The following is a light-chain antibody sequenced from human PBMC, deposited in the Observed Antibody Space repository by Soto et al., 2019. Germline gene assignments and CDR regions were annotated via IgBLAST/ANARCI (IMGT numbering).Light chain of an antibody. Sequence: LLTQSPGTLSLSPGDRVTLSCRPSQSVSSSNLAWYQQKPGQAPRLLIYAASSRATGIPDRFTASGSGTDFTLTISRLEPEDSAVYYCQQDGRSQSFGVGTKGDIK. CDR2: AAS. CDR3: QQDGRSQS. J-gene: IGKJ4*01. V-gene: IGKV3-20*01. CDR1: QSVSSSN.